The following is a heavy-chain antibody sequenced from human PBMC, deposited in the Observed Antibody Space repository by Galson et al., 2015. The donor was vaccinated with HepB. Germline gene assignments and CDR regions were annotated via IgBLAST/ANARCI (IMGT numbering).Heavy chain of an antibody. D-gene: IGHD2/OR15-2a*01. CDR1: GFIFDDYA. V-gene: IGHV3-9*01. J-gene: IGHJ4*02. CDR3: AKPDGSPETTFDN. CDR2: ISWNSDKL. Sequence: SLRLSCAVSGFIFDDYAMHWVRQAPGKGLEWVSGISWNSDKLGYADSVKGRFTISRDNAKNSLYLQMNSLRAEDTAFYYCAKPDGSPETTFDNWGQGILVPVTS.